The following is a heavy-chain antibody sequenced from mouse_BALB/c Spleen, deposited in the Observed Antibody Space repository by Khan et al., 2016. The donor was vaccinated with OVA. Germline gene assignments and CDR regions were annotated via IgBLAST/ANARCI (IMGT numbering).Heavy chain of an antibody. Sequence: QVQLQQSGPELVKPGASVKMSCKASGYTFTYYVITWVKQRTGQGLEWIGEIYPGSDNAYYNERFKGKAKLTAGKSSNTTHMQLSCLTSEDSAVYFCARGDGYYVYFDYWGQGTTLTVSS. J-gene: IGHJ2*01. CDR1: GYTFTYYV. CDR2: IYPGSDNA. D-gene: IGHD2-3*01. V-gene: IGHV1-81*01. CDR3: ARGDGYYVYFDY.